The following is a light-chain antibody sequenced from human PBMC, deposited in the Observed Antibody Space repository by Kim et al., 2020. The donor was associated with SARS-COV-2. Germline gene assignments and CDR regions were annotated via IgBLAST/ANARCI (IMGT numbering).Light chain of an antibody. CDR2: GAS. J-gene: IGKJ4*01. CDR3: QHYGNSPLS. V-gene: IGKV3-20*01. Sequence: SPGERATLSCRASQSINSRYLAWDQEKPGQPPRLRIYGASRRATGIPDRFSGSESGTDFTLTITRLEPEDFAVYYCQHYGNSPLSFAGGTKVDIK. CDR1: QSINSRY.